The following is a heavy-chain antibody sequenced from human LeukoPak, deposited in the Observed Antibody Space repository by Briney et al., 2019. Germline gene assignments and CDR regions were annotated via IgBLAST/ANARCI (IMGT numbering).Heavy chain of an antibody. Sequence: GASVKVSCKASGGTFSSYAISWVRQAPGQGLEWMGGIIPIFGTANYAQKFQGRVTITTDESTSTAYMELSSLRSEDTAVYYCARSATISSSRKYYFDYWGQGTLVAVSS. J-gene: IGHJ4*02. CDR2: IIPIFGTA. CDR1: GGTFSSYA. D-gene: IGHD6-19*01. CDR3: ARSATISSSRKYYFDY. V-gene: IGHV1-69*05.